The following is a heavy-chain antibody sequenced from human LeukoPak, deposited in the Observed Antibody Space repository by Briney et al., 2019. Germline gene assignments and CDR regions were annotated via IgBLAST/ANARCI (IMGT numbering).Heavy chain of an antibody. CDR1: GFTFSTYS. V-gene: IGHV3-21*01. CDR2: ISSSSSYI. Sequence: GGSLRLSCVASGFTFSTYSMNWVRQAPGKGLEWVSSISSSSSYIYYADSVKGRFTISRDNAKNSLYLQMNSLRAEDTAVYYCARGANPPDTAMVRGYYYYMDVWGKGTTVTVSS. D-gene: IGHD5-18*01. J-gene: IGHJ6*03. CDR3: ARGANPPDTAMVRGYYYYMDV.